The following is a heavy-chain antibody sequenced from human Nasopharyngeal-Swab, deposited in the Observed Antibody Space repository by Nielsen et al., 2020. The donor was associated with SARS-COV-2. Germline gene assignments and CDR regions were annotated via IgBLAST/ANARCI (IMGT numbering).Heavy chain of an antibody. CDR2: INHSGST. CDR1: GGSFSGYY. D-gene: IGHD6-13*01. CDR3: ARDESWAAGNYFDY. Sequence: SETLSLTCAVYGGSFSGYYWSWIRQPPGKGLEWIGEINHSGSTYYNPSLKSRVTISVDTSKNQCSLKLSSVTAADTAVYYCARDESWAAGNYFDYWGQGTLVTVSS. J-gene: IGHJ4*02. V-gene: IGHV4-34*01.